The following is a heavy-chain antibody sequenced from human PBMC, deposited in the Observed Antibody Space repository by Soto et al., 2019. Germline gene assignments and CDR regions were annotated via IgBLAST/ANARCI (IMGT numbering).Heavy chain of an antibody. CDR1: GYTFTNYY. J-gene: IGHJ4*02. D-gene: IGHD3-10*01. CDR3: ARDFSGPMDY. V-gene: IGHV1-46*01. Sequence: QVQLLQSGAEVKKPGASVKVSCKASGYTFTNYYMNWVRQAPGQGLEWMGIIYPSGGSTRNGQKFLGRVTMPRDTSTSTVDMELSSPRSEDTGVYYCARDFSGPMDYWVRGALVTVSS. CDR2: IYPSGGST.